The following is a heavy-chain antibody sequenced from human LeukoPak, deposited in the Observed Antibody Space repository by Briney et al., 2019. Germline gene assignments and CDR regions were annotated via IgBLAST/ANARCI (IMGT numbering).Heavy chain of an antibody. J-gene: IGHJ4*02. Sequence: SDPLSLTCTVSIDSINRGDYYWRWIRKHPAKGLEWNWYNYYSGSTYYNPSLKSRVTISVDTSKNQFSLKLSSVTAADTAVYYCARRPKGIAAAGTNFDYWGQGTLVTVSS. D-gene: IGHD6-13*01. CDR3: ARRPKGIAAAGTNFDY. CDR1: IDSINRGDYY. CDR2: NYYSGST. V-gene: IGHV4-31*03.